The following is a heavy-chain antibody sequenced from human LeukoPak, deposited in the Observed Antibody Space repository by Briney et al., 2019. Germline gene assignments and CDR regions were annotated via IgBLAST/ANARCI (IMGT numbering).Heavy chain of an antibody. CDR1: GFTFSSYA. CDR3: AKSIVGATGPPNWFDP. V-gene: IGHV3-23*01. CDR2: ISGSGGST. J-gene: IGHJ5*02. D-gene: IGHD1-26*01. Sequence: PGGSLRLSCAASGFTFSSYAMSWVRQAPGKGLEWVSAISGSGGSTYYADSVKGRFTISRDNSKNTLYLQMNSLRAEDTAVYYCAKSIVGATGPPNWFDPWGQGTLVTVSS.